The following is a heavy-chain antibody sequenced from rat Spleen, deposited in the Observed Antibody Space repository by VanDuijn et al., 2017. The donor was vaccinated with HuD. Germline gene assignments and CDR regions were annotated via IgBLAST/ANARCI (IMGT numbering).Heavy chain of an antibody. CDR2: ISTGGDNT. J-gene: IGHJ2*01. Sequence: EVQLVESGGGLVQPGRSMKLSCTASGFTFSDYCLTWVRQAPTKSLDWVASISTGGDNTYYRDSVKGRFTISRDNAKSTLYLQMDSLRSEDTATYYCARLGYNPFDSWGQGVMVTVSS. V-gene: IGHV5-25*01. CDR1: GFTFSDYC. CDR3: ARLGYNPFDS. D-gene: IGHD1-5*01.